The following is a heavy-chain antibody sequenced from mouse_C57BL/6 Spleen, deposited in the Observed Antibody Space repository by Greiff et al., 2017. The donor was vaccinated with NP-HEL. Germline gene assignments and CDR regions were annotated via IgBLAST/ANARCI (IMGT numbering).Heavy chain of an antibody. CDR1: GFTFTDYY. CDR2: IRNKANGYTT. Sequence: EVKVVESGGGLVQPGGSLSLSCAASGFTFTDYYMSWVRQPPGKALEWLGFIRNKANGYTTEYSASVKGRFTISRDNSQSILYLQMNALRAEDSATYYCARYRSSYAMDYWSQGTSVTVSS. D-gene: IGHD1-1*01. V-gene: IGHV7-3*01. CDR3: ARYRSSYAMDY. J-gene: IGHJ4*01.